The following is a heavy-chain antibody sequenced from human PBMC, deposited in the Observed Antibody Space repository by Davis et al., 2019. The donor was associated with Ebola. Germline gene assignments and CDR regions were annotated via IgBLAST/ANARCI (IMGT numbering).Heavy chain of an antibody. Sequence: KVSCKGSGYSFTSYWIAWVRQMPGKGLEWMGIIYPGDSDTRYSPSFQGQVTISADKSISTAYLQWSSLKASDTAMYYCARQRGYCSGGSCYYYFDYWGQGTLVTVSS. CDR2: IYPGDSDT. D-gene: IGHD2-15*01. CDR1: GYSFTSYW. J-gene: IGHJ4*02. V-gene: IGHV5-51*01. CDR3: ARQRGYCSGGSCYYYFDY.